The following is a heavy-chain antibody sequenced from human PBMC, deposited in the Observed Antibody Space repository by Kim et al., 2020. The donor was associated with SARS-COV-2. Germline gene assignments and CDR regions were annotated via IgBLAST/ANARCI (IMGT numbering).Heavy chain of an antibody. Sequence: GGSLRLSCAASGFTFSSYSMNWVRQAPGKGLEWVSYISSSSSTIYYADSVKGRFTISRDNAKNSLYLQMNSLRDEDTAVYYCARGRLSDWLYYYYYGMDVWGQETTVTVSS. CDR3: ARGRLSDWLYYYYYGMDV. CDR1: GFTFSSYS. CDR2: ISSSSSTI. V-gene: IGHV3-48*02. J-gene: IGHJ6*02. D-gene: IGHD3-9*01.